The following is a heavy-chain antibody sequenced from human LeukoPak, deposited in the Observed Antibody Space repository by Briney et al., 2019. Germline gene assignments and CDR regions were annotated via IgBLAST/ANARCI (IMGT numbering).Heavy chain of an antibody. CDR2: VHHSGRT. D-gene: IGHD3-10*01. Sequence: SETLSLTCTVSGGSISSYYWSWIRQPPGKGLEWIGEVHHSGRTNYNPSLQSRVTISVDTSKNQFSLRLSSVTAADTAVYYCARVGYYYGSATLDYWDQGTLVTVSS. V-gene: IGHV4-34*01. CDR1: GGSISSYY. CDR3: ARVGYYYGSATLDY. J-gene: IGHJ4*02.